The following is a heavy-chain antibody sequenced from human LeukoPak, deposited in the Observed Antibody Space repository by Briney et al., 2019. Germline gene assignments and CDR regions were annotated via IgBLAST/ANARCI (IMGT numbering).Heavy chain of an antibody. D-gene: IGHD6-13*01. Sequence: ASVKVSCKASGYTLTSYYMHWVRQAPGQGLEWMGIINPSGGSTSYAQKFQGRVTMTRDMSTSTVYMELSSLRSEDTAVYYCTRDMAAAGGGFDPWGQGTLVTVSS. CDR1: GYTLTSYY. CDR3: TRDMAAAGGGFDP. V-gene: IGHV1-46*01. J-gene: IGHJ5*02. CDR2: INPSGGST.